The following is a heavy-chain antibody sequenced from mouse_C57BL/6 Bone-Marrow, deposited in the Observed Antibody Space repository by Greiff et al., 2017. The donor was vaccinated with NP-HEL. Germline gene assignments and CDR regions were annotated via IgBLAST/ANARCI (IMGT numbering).Heavy chain of an antibody. CDR1: GFNIKDDY. CDR3: TTWRLLEDFDY. V-gene: IGHV14-4*01. D-gene: IGHD1-1*01. Sequence: EVQLQQSGAELVRPGASVKLSCTASGFNIKDDYMHWVKQRPEQGLEWIGWIDPENGDTEYASKFQGKATITADTSSNTAYLQLSSLTSEDTAVYYCTTWRLLEDFDYWGQGTTLTVSS. J-gene: IGHJ2*01. CDR2: IDPENGDT.